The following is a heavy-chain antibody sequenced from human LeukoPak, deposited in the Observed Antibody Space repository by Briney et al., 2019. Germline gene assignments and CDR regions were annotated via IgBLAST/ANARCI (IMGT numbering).Heavy chain of an antibody. V-gene: IGHV1-8*03. J-gene: IGHJ6*03. CDR3: ARGVGYGSGSLMGREPSVHYYYYYMDV. CDR2: MNPNSGNT. D-gene: IGHD3-10*01. CDR1: GYTFTSYD. Sequence: ASVKVSCKASGYTFTSYDINWVRQATGQGLEWMGWMNPNSGNTGYAQKFQGRVTITRNTSISTAYMELSSLRSEDTAVYYCARGVGYGSGSLMGREPSVHYYYYYMDVWGKGTTVTVSS.